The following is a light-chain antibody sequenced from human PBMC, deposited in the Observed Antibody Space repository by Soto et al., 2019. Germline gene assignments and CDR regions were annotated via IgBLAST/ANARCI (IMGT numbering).Light chain of an antibody. J-gene: IGKJ3*01. CDR1: QSVNSNY. CDR2: GAS. Sequence: EIVLTQSPVTLSLSPGERATLSCRTSQSVNSNYLAWYQQKPGQTPRLLIYGASSRATGTPDRFSGSGSATDFTLIINRLEPEDFAVYYCQQYGGSPPFTFGPGTTVDIK. CDR3: QQYGGSPPFT. V-gene: IGKV3-20*01.